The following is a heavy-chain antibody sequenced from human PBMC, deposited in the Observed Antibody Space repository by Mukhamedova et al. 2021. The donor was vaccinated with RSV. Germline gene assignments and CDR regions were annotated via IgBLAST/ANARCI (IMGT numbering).Heavy chain of an antibody. Sequence: GGSPDYSPSLNSRVTISVDTSKNQFSLRLSSVTAADTAAYYCGRQRYDSRGYTDYWGQGTLVTISS. V-gene: IGHV4-39*01. CDR2: GGSP. D-gene: IGHD3-22*01. J-gene: IGHJ4*02. CDR3: GRQRYDSRGYTDY.